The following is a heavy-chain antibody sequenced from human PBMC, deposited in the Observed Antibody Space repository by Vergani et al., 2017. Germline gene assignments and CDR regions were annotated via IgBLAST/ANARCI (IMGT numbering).Heavy chain of an antibody. J-gene: IGHJ6*02. D-gene: IGHD2-2*01. Sequence: QVQLVESGGGVVQPGGSLRFSCAASGFGFSTYGLHWVRQAPGGGLEWVAFLRYDGSNEYYGDAVKGRFIISRDNSKNMLSLEMHSLRPEDTAVYYCANSYCXSLSCYAFYGMEVWGQGTTVTVSS. CDR1: GFGFSTYG. CDR2: LRYDGSNE. V-gene: IGHV3-30*02. CDR3: ANSYCXSLSCYAFYGMEV.